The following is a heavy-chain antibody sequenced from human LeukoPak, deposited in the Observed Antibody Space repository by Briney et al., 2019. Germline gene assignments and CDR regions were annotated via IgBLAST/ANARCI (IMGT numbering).Heavy chain of an antibody. CDR2: ISYDGNNK. Sequence: GGSLRLSCAASGFTFCNYGMHWVRQAPGKGLEWVAVISYDGNNKYYADSVKGRFTISRDNSKSTVYLQMNSLRAEDAAVYYCAKDRDGSGSYFDYWGQGTLVTVSS. CDR3: AKDRDGSGSYFDY. V-gene: IGHV3-30*18. J-gene: IGHJ4*02. CDR1: GFTFCNYG. D-gene: IGHD3-10*01.